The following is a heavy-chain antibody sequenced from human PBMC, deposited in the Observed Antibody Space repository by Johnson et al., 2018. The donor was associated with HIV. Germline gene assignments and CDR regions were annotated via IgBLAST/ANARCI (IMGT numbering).Heavy chain of an antibody. D-gene: IGHD5-24*01. J-gene: IGHJ3*02. V-gene: IGHV3-13*01. Sequence: MLLVESGGGLVQPGGSLRLSCAASGFTFSSYDMHWVRQATGKGLEWVSAIGTAGDTYYPGSVKGRFTISRENAKNSLYLQMNSLRAGDTAVYYCAREADPTNAFDIWGQGTMVTVSS. CDR2: IGTAGDT. CDR1: GFTFSSYD. CDR3: AREADPTNAFDI.